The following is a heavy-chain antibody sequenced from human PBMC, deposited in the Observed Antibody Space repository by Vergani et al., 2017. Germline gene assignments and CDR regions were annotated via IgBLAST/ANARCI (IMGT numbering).Heavy chain of an antibody. Sequence: QVQLVQSGAEVKKPGASVKVSCKVSGYTLTDLSMHWVRQAPGKGLEWMGGFDPEDGETIYAQKFQGRVTMTRDTSTSTVYMELSSLRSEDTAVYYCASFSGYGRNAFDIWGQGTMVTVSS. CDR1: GYTLTDLS. CDR2: FDPEDGET. J-gene: IGHJ3*02. CDR3: ASFSGYGRNAFDI. V-gene: IGHV1-24*01. D-gene: IGHD5-12*01.